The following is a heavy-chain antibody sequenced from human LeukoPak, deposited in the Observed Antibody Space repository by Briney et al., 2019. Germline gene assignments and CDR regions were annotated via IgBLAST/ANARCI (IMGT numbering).Heavy chain of an antibody. Sequence: PGGSLRLSCAASGFTFSSYSMNWVRQAPGKGLVWVSSIDSSSSYIFYADSMKGRFTISRDNAENSLYLQMNSLRAEDTAVYYCARDLIDSSGSSGWGQGTLVTVSS. D-gene: IGHD6-19*01. CDR1: GFTFSSYS. V-gene: IGHV3-21*01. J-gene: IGHJ4*02. CDR3: ARDLIDSSGSSG. CDR2: IDSSSSYI.